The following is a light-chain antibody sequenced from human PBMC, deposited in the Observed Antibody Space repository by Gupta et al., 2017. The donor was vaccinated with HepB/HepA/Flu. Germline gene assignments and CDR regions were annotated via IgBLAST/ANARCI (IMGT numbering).Light chain of an antibody. J-gene: IGKJ1*01. CDR1: QSVSSSY. CDR3: QQSDRLPRT. Sequence: IVLTPFPGTLSLSPGERVTLSCRASQSVSSSYLAWYQQKPGQAPRLLIYGSSNRATGIPDRFSGSGSGTDFTLTISRLEPEDVAVYYCQQSDRLPRTFGQGSKVEV. V-gene: IGKV3-20*01. CDR2: GSS.